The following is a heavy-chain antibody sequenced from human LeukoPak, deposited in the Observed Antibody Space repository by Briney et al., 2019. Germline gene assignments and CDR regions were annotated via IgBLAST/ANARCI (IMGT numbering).Heavy chain of an antibody. D-gene: IGHD3-9*01. CDR2: INWNGGST. Sequence: GGSLRLSCAASGFTFDDYGMSWVRQAPGKGLEWVSGINWNGGSTGYADSVKGRFTISRDNAKNSLYLQMNSLRAEDTALYYCARGGNDILTGYYDYYYMDVWGKGTTVTVSS. CDR3: ARGGNDILTGYYDYYYMDV. CDR1: GFTFDDYG. V-gene: IGHV3-20*04. J-gene: IGHJ6*03.